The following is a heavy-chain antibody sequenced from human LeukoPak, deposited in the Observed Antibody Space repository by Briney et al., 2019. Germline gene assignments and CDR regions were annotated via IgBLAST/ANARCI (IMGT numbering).Heavy chain of an antibody. V-gene: IGHV3-21*01. CDR1: GFTFNTYA. CDR2: ISGNSAFI. J-gene: IGHJ4*02. D-gene: IGHD6-19*01. CDR3: ARGHTSGWSNFDC. Sequence: GGSLRLSCAASGFTFNTYAMTWVRQAPGKGLEWVSSISGNSAFIYYADSVRGRFTISRDNAKNSLYLQMSSLRAEATAVYYCARGHTSGWSNFDCWGQGTLATVSS.